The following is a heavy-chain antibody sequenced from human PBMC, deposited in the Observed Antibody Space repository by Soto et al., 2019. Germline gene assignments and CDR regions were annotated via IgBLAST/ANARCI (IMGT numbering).Heavy chain of an antibody. CDR1: GFIFSTYA. Sequence: QVQLVESGGGVVQPGRSLRLSCAASGFIFSTYAMHWVRQAPGKGLEWVALISYDGGNEYYADSVKGRFTISRDDSENTLYLQMIGLRAEDTAVYYCTRDSGIVLVPVTSMDVWGQGTTFTVSS. V-gene: IGHV3-30-3*01. J-gene: IGHJ6*02. D-gene: IGHD2-2*01. CDR3: TRDSGIVLVPVTSMDV. CDR2: ISYDGGNE.